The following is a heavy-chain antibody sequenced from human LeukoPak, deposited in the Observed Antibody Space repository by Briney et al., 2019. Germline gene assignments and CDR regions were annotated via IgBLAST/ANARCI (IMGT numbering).Heavy chain of an antibody. CDR2: IRYDGSNK. D-gene: IGHD6-19*01. V-gene: IGHV3-30*02. CDR1: GFTFSSYG. CDR3: AKIAVAGTEEWFDP. J-gene: IGHJ5*02. Sequence: GGSLRLSCAASGFTFSSYGMHWVRQAPGKGLEWVAFIRYDGSNKYYADSVKGRFTISRDNSKNTLYLQMNSPRAEDTAAYYCAKIAVAGTEEWFDPWGQGTLVTVSS.